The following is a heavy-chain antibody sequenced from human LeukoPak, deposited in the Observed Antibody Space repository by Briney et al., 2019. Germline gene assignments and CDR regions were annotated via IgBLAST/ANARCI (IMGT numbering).Heavy chain of an antibody. Sequence: GGSLRLSCAASGFTFSSYAMSWVRQAPGKGLEWVSAISGSGGSTYYADSVKGRFTISRDNCKNTLYLQMNSLRAEDTAVYYCAKDRRIAAAGTDFDYWGQGTLVTVSS. CDR3: AKDRRIAAAGTDFDY. D-gene: IGHD6-13*01. CDR2: ISGSGGST. J-gene: IGHJ4*02. CDR1: GFTFSSYA. V-gene: IGHV3-23*01.